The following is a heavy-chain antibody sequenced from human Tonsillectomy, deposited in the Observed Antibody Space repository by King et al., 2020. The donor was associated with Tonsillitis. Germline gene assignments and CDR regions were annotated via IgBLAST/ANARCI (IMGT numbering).Heavy chain of an antibody. V-gene: IGHV1-69*09. D-gene: IGHD2-15*01. CDR1: GGTFSSYA. J-gene: IGHJ6*03. CDR3: ARDAGYCSGGSCYGLVYYYMDV. Sequence: QLVQSGAEVKKPGSSVKVSCKASGGTFSSYAISWVRQAPGQGLEWMGRIIPILGIANYAQKFRGRVTITADKSTSTAYMELSSLRSEDTAVYYCARDAGYCSGGSCYGLVYYYMDVWGKGTTVTVSS. CDR2: IIPILGIA.